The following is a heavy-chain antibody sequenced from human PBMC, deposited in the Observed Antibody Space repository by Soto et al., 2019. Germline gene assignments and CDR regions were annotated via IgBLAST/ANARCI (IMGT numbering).Heavy chain of an antibody. CDR2: VYYSGST. V-gene: IGHV4-59*13. CDR1: GGSISSYY. Sequence: QVQLQESGPGLVKPSETLSLTCTVSGGSISSYYLTWIRQPPGKRLAGIGYVYYSGSTNSNPTLKSRVTISVDMSKNQFSLKLSSVTAADTAVYYCARDTVTTSDDGFDIWGQGTMVTVSS. D-gene: IGHD4-17*01. J-gene: IGHJ3*02. CDR3: ARDTVTTSDDGFDI.